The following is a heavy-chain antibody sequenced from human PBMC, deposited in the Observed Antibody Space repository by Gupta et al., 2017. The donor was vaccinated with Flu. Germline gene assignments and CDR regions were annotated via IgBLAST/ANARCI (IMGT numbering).Heavy chain of an antibody. CDR2: IIPIFGTA. D-gene: IGHD6-13*01. Sequence: WVRQAPGQGLEWMGGIIPIFGTANYAQKFQGRVTITADESTSTAYMELSSLRSEDTAVYYCARDNAFGWNSSSWYSCWFDPWGQGTLVTVSS. J-gene: IGHJ5*02. CDR3: ARDNAFGWNSSSWYSCWFDP. V-gene: IGHV1-69*01.